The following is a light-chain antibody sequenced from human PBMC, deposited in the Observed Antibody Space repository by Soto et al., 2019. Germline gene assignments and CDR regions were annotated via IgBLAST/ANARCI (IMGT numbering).Light chain of an antibody. V-gene: IGKV3-11*01. Sequence: VLTQSPGTLWLSPGVCGPLSCRACETVARTYLPGSQQKPGQAPRLLLHDAAYSATGSPAWCRGSGSGTTFTLTISSRKPDDVAEYYCHQRSHRSPFTFGQGTQVE. J-gene: IGKJ5*01. CDR2: DAA. CDR3: HQRSHRSPFT. CDR1: ETVARTY.